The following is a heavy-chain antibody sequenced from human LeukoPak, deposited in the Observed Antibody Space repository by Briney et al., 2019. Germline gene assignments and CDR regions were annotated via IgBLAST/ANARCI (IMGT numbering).Heavy chain of an antibody. D-gene: IGHD6-13*01. CDR1: GRSLSSYY. J-gene: IGHJ5*02. Sequence: SETLSLTCTVSGRSLSSYYWSWIRQPPGKGREWIGYIYYSGSTNYKPSLKSRVTISVDTSKNPFYLKLSTVTAADTAVYYCARERGSSWYRDWFDPWGQGTLVTVSS. CDR3: ARERGSSWYRDWFDP. CDR2: IYYSGST. V-gene: IGHV4-59*01.